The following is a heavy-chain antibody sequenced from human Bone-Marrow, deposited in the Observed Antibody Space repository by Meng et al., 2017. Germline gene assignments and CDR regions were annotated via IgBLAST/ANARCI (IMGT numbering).Heavy chain of an antibody. V-gene: IGHV1-2*06. Sequence: QVRVGRSGAELKKPGPPVIISCKSSGYRSTAYYIHWVPQAPAPGLEWMGHITPQSGDTLYAQKFQGRVSMTRDTSISTAYVELSGLTSDDTAVYYCARDEDISAAGYLFGDYWGHGTLVTVSS. D-gene: IGHD6-13*01. CDR3: ARDEDISAAGYLFGDY. J-gene: IGHJ4*01. CDR1: GYRSTAYY. CDR2: ITPQSGDT.